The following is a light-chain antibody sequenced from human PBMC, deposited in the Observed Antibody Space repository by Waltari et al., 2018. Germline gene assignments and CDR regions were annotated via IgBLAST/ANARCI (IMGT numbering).Light chain of an antibody. J-gene: IGLJ3*02. CDR1: SSDVGAHNF. CDR3: NSFARSTYTGSDTWV. V-gene: IGLV2-8*01. CDR2: GVN. Sequence: QSALTQPPSASGSPAQSVTISCTGTSSDVGAHNFVSWNQQHPAKAPKLMIYGVNTGPSGVPDRFSGSKSGNTASLTVSGLQAEDEADYCCNSFARSTYTGSDTWVFGGGTKLTVL.